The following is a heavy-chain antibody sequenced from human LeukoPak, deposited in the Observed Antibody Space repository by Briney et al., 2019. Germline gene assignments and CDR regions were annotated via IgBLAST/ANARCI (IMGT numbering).Heavy chain of an antibody. CDR1: GGSISSYY. V-gene: IGHV4-4*07. CDR3: ARIPGIAAAGTSPNSFDI. D-gene: IGHD6-13*01. J-gene: IGHJ3*02. Sequence: SETLSLTCTVSGGSISSYYWSWIRQPAGKGLEWIGRIYTSGGTNYNPSLKSRVTISVDTSKNQFSLKLSSVTAADTAVYYCARIPGIAAAGTSPNSFDIWGQGTMVTVSS. CDR2: IYTSGGT.